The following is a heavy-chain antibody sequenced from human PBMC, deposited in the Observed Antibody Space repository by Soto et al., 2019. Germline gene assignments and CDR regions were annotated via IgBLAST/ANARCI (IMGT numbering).Heavy chain of an antibody. CDR2: INHSGST. CDR1: GGSFSGYY. Sequence: PETLSLTCAGYGGSFSGYYWSWIRQPPGKGLEWIGEINHSGSTNYNPSLKSRVTISVDTSKNQFSLKLSSVTAADTAVYYCAINLRDPYSDFWGQGSLVIVSA. CDR3: AINLRDPYSDF. D-gene: IGHD2-21*02. J-gene: IGHJ4*02. V-gene: IGHV4-34*01.